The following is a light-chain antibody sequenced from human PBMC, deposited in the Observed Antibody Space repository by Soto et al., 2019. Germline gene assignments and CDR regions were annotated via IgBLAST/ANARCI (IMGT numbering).Light chain of an antibody. CDR2: EVT. CDR3: SSYTTTTTPVV. V-gene: IGLV2-14*01. Sequence: QSALTQPASVSGSPGQSITISCTGTSSDIGTYDYVSWYQHHPGKAPKLMIYEVTNRPSGVSDRFSGSKSGKTASLTISGLQAVDEADYYCSSYTTTTTPVVFGGGTKVTVL. CDR1: SSDIGTYDY. J-gene: IGLJ2*01.